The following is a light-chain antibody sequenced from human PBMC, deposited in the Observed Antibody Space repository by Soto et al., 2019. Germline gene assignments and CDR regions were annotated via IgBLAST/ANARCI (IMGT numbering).Light chain of an antibody. CDR3: CSYAGGYTYL. J-gene: IGLJ1*01. Sequence: QSVLTQPRSVSGSPVQSVTISCTGTGHDVGAYNYVSWYQQHPGRHPKLMIYDVARWPSGVPDRFSGSKSGNTASLTISGRQAEDEADYFCCSYAGGYTYLFGTGTKGTVL. V-gene: IGLV2-11*01. CDR2: DVA. CDR1: GHDVGAYNY.